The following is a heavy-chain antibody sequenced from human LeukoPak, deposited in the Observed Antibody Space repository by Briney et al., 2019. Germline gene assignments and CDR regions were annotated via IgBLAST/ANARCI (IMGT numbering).Heavy chain of an antibody. CDR3: ARDLGSSWFDY. V-gene: IGHV4-59*01. CDR2: IYYSGST. Sequence: KASETLSLTCTVSGASISSYYWSWIRQPPGKGLEWIGYIYYSGSTNYNPSLKSRVTISVDTSKNQFSLRLSSVTAADTAVYYCARDLGSSWFDYWGQGTLVTVSS. J-gene: IGHJ4*02. CDR1: GASISSYY. D-gene: IGHD6-13*01.